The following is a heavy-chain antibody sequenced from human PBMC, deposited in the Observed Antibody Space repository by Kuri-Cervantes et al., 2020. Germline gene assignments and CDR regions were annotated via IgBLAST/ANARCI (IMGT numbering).Heavy chain of an antibody. Sequence: SGPTLVKPTQTLTLTCTFSGFSLSTSGMCVSWVRQPPGKALEWLALIDWDDDKYYSTSLKTRLTISKDTSKNQVVLTMTNMDPVDTATYYCARINYGGNSGGGEDYWGQGTLVTVSS. V-gene: IGHV2-70*20. CDR2: IDWDDDK. J-gene: IGHJ4*02. D-gene: IGHD4-23*01. CDR1: GFSLSTSGMC. CDR3: ARINYGGNSGGGEDY.